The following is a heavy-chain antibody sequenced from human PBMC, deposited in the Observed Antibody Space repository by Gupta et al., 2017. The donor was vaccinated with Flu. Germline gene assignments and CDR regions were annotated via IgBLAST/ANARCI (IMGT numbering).Heavy chain of an antibody. V-gene: IGHV3-48*03. CDR3: AKGGPSTWNYVFLVDD. CDR1: LTLSSYE. J-gene: IGHJ4*02. Sequence: LTLSSYERNWVCQGPGKGLDWVSYIRSSGTHRYYADSGKGRFTISRDNANNALYLQMITLRAEDTAVYFCAKGGPSTWNYVFLVDDWGQGTMVTVSS. D-gene: IGHD1-7*01. CDR2: IRSSGTHR.